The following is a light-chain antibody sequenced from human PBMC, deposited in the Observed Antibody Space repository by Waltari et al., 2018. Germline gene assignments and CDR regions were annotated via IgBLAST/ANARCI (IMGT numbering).Light chain of an antibody. CDR2: DVT. Sequence: QSALTQPRSLSGSPGQSVTISCTGTSSDVGAKNYVSWYQHHPGKAPKLLIYDVTKPPSGVPGRFSGSKSDNTAFLTISGRQAEDEADYYCCSSAASWVFGGGTKLTVL. CDR3: CSSAASWV. V-gene: IGLV2-11*01. J-gene: IGLJ3*02. CDR1: SSDVGAKNY.